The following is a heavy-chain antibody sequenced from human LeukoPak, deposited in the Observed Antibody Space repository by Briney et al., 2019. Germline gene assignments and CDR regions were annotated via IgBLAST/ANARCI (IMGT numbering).Heavy chain of an antibody. CDR3: AQQSLRSPDY. CDR1: GYSISSGYY. V-gene: IGHV4-38-2*01. Sequence: PSKTLSLTCAVSGYSISSGYYWGWIRQPPGKGLEWIGNIYHSGSTHYNPSLKSRVTISVDTSKNQFSLKLSSVTAADTAVYYCAQQSLRSPDYWGQGTLVTVSS. D-gene: IGHD3-16*01. J-gene: IGHJ4*02. CDR2: IYHSGST.